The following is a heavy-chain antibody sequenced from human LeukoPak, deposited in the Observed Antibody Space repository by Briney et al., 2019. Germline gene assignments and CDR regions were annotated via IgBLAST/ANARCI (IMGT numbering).Heavy chain of an antibody. CDR2: ISRNGRNT. D-gene: IGHD2-2*01. Sequence: GGSLRLSCEASGFTLSSYSMHWVRQAPGKGLEFVSAISRNGRNTYYANSVKGRFTISRDNSKNTLYLQLNSLRAEDTAVYYCAKGKYCSSTSCSFDYWGQGTLVTVSS. J-gene: IGHJ4*02. CDR1: GFTLSSYS. V-gene: IGHV3-64*01. CDR3: AKGKYCSSTSCSFDY.